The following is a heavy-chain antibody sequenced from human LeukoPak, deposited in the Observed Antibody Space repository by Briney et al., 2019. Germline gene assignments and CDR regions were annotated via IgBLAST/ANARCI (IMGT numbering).Heavy chain of an antibody. J-gene: IGHJ6*03. Sequence: RPGGSLRLSCAASGFTFDDYGMSWVRQAPGKGLEWVSGINWNGGSTGYADSVKGRFTISRDNAKNSLYLQMNSLRAEDTAVYYCARLKYTARWPAGDYYYYYMDVWGKGTTVTVSS. CDR1: GFTFDDYG. V-gene: IGHV3-20*04. CDR3: ARLKYTARWPAGDYYYYYMDV. D-gene: IGHD2-2*02. CDR2: INWNGGST.